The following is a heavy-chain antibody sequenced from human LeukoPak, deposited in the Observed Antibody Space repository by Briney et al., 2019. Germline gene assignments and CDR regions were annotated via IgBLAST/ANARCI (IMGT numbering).Heavy chain of an antibody. D-gene: IGHD4-23*01. CDR1: GGSFSGYY. CDR3: AREVGKYYYYYGMDV. V-gene: IGHV4-34*01. J-gene: IGHJ6*02. CDR2: INHSGST. Sequence: PSETLSLTCAVYGGSFSGYYWSRIRQPPGKGLEWIGEINHSGSTNYNPSLKSRVTISVDTSKNQFSLKLSSVTAADTAVYYCAREVGKYYYYYGMDVWGQGTTVTVSS.